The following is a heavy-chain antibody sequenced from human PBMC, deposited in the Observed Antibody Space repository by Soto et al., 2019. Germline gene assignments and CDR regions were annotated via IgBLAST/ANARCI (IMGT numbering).Heavy chain of an antibody. V-gene: IGHV1-3*04. CDR2: INTGNGDT. Sequence: QVQLVQSGAEVKKPGASVKVSCKASGYSFTSQAMHWVRQAPGQRLEWMGWINTGNGDTASSQKFQGRVTITRDTSASTAYMELSSLRSEDTAVYYCARDRWIAPVPGGGPVLVPPDYWGQGTLVTVSS. D-gene: IGHD6-13*01. CDR1: GYSFTSQA. CDR3: ARDRWIAPVPGGGPVLVPPDY. J-gene: IGHJ4*02.